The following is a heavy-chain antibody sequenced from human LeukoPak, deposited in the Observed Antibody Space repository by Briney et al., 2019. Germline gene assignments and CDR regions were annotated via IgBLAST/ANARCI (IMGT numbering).Heavy chain of an antibody. Sequence: ASVKVSCKASGYTFTSYYMHWVRQAPGQGLEWMGIINPIGGGTSYAQKFQGRVTMTRDTSTSTVYMELSGLRSGDTGVCFCAGGSGLTGHFTFDPGGQGTLVTASS. CDR2: INPIGGGT. CDR3: AGGSGLTGHFTFDP. J-gene: IGHJ5*02. CDR1: GYTFTSYY. V-gene: IGHV1-46*01. D-gene: IGHD3-22*01.